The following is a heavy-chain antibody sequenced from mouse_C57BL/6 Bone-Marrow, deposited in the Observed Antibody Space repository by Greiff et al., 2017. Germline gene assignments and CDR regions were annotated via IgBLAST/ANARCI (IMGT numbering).Heavy chain of an antibody. J-gene: IGHJ3*01. CDR2: IDPANGNT. V-gene: IGHV14-3*01. D-gene: IGHD1-1*01. Sequence: VQLQQSVAELVRPGASVKLSCTASGFNFKNTYMHWVKQRPEQGLEWIGRIDPANGNTKYAPKFKGKATITADTSSNTAYLQLSSLTSEDTAFYCCARDYYGSSSAWFAYWGQGTLVTVSA. CDR1: GFNFKNTY. CDR3: ARDYYGSSSAWFAY.